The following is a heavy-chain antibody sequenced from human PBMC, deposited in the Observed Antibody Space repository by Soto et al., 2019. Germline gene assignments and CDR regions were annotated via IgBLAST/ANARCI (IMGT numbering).Heavy chain of an antibody. Sequence: GGSLRLSCAASGFTFSSYGMHWVRQAPGKGLEWVAVIWYDGSNKYYADSVKGRFTISRDNSKNTLYLQMNSLRAEDTAVYYCARNSGYGPIHYYYYGMDVWGQGTTVTVSS. CDR3: ARNSGYGPIHYYYYGMDV. J-gene: IGHJ6*02. CDR1: GFTFSSYG. V-gene: IGHV3-33*01. CDR2: IWYDGSNK. D-gene: IGHD5-12*01.